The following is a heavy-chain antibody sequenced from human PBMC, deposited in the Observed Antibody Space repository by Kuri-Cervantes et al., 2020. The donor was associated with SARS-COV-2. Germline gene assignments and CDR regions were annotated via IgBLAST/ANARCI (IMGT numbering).Heavy chain of an antibody. CDR3: ARSVWGSYRPLNWFDP. CDR2: ISAYNGNT. V-gene: IGHV1-18*04. CDR1: GYTFTSYY. J-gene: IGHJ5*02. D-gene: IGHD3-16*02. Sequence: ASVKVSCKASGYTFTSYYMHWVRQAPGQGLEWMGWISAYNGNTNYAQKLQGRVTMTTDTSTSTAYMELRSLRSDDTAVYYCARSVWGSYRPLNWFDPWGQGTLVTVSS.